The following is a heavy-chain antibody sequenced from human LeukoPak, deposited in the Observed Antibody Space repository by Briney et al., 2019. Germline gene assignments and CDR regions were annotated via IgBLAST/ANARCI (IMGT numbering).Heavy chain of an antibody. Sequence: SETLSLTCTVSGGSVSTYHWSWIRQSAVEGLEWIGRVHNSGTTNYNPSLESRVTMSVDTSKNQFSLKLRSVTAADTAVYYCARDGLYSYGYSYFDFWGQGTLVTVSS. CDR2: VHNSGTT. V-gene: IGHV4-4*07. CDR1: GGSVSTYH. J-gene: IGHJ4*02. CDR3: ARDGLYSYGYSYFDF. D-gene: IGHD5-18*01.